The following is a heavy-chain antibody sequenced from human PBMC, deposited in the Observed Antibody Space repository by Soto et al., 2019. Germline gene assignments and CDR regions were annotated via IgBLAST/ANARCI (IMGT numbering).Heavy chain of an antibody. CDR2: GGSGGSR. J-gene: IGHJ6*03. Sequence: GGSLRLSCVTSGFTFSTYGMTWVRQAPGKGLEWVSYGGSGGSRYYAESVKGRFTISRDNSKNTLSLEMNSLRVEDTATYYCVKFRGRAYPYYYMDVWGKGTTVTVSS. CDR1: GFTFSTYG. D-gene: IGHD3-10*01. CDR3: VKFRGRAYPYYYMDV. V-gene: IGHV3-23*01.